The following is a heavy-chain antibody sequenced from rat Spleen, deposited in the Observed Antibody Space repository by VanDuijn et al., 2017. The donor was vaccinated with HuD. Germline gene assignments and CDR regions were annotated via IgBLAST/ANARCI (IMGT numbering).Heavy chain of an antibody. D-gene: IGHD2-1*01. J-gene: IGHJ4*01. V-gene: IGHV5-25*01. Sequence: EVQLVESGGGLVQPGRPMKLSCAALGFTFSNYYMAWVRQAPTKGLEWVASITNTGGSTYYPDPVKGRFTISRDNAKSTLYLQMDSLRSEDTATYYCAKDSYPARNVMDAWGQGASVTVSS. CDR1: GFTFSNYY. CDR2: ITNTGGST. CDR3: AKDSYPARNVMDA.